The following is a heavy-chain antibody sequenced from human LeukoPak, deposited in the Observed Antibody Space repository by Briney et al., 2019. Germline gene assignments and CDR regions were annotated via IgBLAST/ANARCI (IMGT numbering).Heavy chain of an antibody. J-gene: IGHJ4*02. CDR2: IYYSGST. D-gene: IGHD1-7*01. CDR3: ARHGRTGTRIFTSGFDY. V-gene: IGHV4-59*08. CDR1: GGSISSYY. Sequence: SETLSLTCTVSGGSISSYYWSWIRRPPGKGLEWIGYIYYSGSTNYNPSLKSRVTISVDTSKNQFSLKLSSVTAADTAVYYCARHGRTGTRIFTSGFDYWDQGTLVTVSS.